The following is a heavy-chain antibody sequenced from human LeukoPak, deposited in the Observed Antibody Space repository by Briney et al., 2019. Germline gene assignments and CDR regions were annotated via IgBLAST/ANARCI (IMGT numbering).Heavy chain of an antibody. D-gene: IGHD1-26*01. CDR2: ISGSGGST. CDR3: AKAMGATLFDY. J-gene: IGHJ4*02. CDR1: GFTFSSYG. Sequence: GGSLRLSCAASGFTFSSYGMSWVRQAPGKGLEWVSAISGSGGSTYYADSVKGRFTISRDNSKNTLYLQMNSLRAGDTAVYYCAKAMGATLFDYWGQGTLVTVSS. V-gene: IGHV3-23*01.